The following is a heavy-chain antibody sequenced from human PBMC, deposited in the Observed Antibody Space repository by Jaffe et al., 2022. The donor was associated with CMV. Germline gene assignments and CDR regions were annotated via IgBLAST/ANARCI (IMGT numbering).Heavy chain of an antibody. J-gene: IGHJ6*02. CDR3: ARLFYEYCSSTSCYIHYGMDV. CDR2: IWYDGSNK. D-gene: IGHD2-2*02. V-gene: IGHV3-33*01. Sequence: QVQLVESGGGVVQPGRSLRLSCAASGFTFSSYGMHWVRQAPGKGLEWVAVIWYDGSNKYYADSVKGRFTISRDNSKNTLYLQMNSLRAEDTAVYYCARLFYEYCSSTSCYIHYGMDVWGQGTTVTVSS. CDR1: GFTFSSYG.